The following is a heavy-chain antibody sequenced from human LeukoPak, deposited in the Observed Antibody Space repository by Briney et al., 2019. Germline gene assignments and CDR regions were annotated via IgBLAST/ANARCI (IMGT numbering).Heavy chain of an antibody. Sequence: GSLRLSCAASGFTVSSNEMSWVRQAPGKGLEWIGEINHYGNTNYNSSLKSRITISIDTSKRQFSLNLNSVTAADTAVYYCAMTSADYPDYF. CDR3: AMTSADYPDYF. D-gene: IGHD4/OR15-4a*01. CDR2: INHYGNT. CDR1: GFTVSSNE. J-gene: IGHJ4*01. V-gene: IGHV4-34*08.